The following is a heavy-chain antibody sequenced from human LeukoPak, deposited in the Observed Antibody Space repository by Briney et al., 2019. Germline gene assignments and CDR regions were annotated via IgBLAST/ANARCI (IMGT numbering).Heavy chain of an antibody. CDR2: ISWNSDTR. J-gene: IGHJ3*02. CDR1: GFTFDDYA. CDR3: AKAMIVVITDDAFDI. D-gene: IGHD3-22*01. V-gene: IGHV3-9*01. Sequence: PPGRSLRLSCAASGFTFDDYAMHRVRPAPGKGLEWVSGISWNSDTRTYADSVKGRFTISRDNAKNSLYLQMNSLRAEDTALYYCAKAMIVVITDDAFDIWGQGTMVTVSS.